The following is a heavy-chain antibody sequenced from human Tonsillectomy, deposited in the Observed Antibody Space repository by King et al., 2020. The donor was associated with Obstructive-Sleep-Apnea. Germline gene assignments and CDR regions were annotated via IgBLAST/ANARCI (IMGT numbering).Heavy chain of an antibody. Sequence: QLVQSGGGVVQPGRSLRLSCAASGFTFSSYGMHWVRQAPGKGLEWVAVIWYDGSNKYYADSVKGRFTISRDNSKNTLYLQMNSLRAEDTAVYYCARPGGLLWLGAFDIWGQGTMVTVSS. CDR3: ARPGGLLWLGAFDI. J-gene: IGHJ3*02. CDR1: GFTFSSYG. V-gene: IGHV3-33*01. CDR2: IWYDGSNK. D-gene: IGHD2-2*01.